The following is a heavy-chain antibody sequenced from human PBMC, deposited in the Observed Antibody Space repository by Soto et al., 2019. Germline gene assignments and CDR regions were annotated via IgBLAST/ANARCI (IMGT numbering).Heavy chain of an antibody. Sequence: GSLRLSCAASGFTFGSYAIHWVRQAPGKRPEWVAVISNDGSRKYYADSVKGRFTISRDNSNNTLYLQMNSLRLEDTAVYYCARYGSGSYYKYYYYYGMDVWGQGTTVTVSS. CDR2: ISNDGSRK. CDR1: GFTFGSYA. J-gene: IGHJ6*02. V-gene: IGHV3-30-3*01. CDR3: ARYGSGSYYKYYYYYGMDV. D-gene: IGHD3-10*01.